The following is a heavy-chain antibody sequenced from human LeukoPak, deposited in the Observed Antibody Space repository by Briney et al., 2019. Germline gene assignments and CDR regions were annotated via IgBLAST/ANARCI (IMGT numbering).Heavy chain of an antibody. CDR1: GFTFSSYD. D-gene: IGHD6-13*01. Sequence: GGSLRLSCAASGFTFSSYDMHWVRQATGKGLEWVSAIGTAGDTYYPGSVKGRFTISRENAKNSLYLQMNSLRAEDTAVYYCAGVGSSWFYLDYWGQGTLVTVSS. CDR2: IGTAGDT. J-gene: IGHJ4*02. V-gene: IGHV3-13*01. CDR3: AGVGSSWFYLDY.